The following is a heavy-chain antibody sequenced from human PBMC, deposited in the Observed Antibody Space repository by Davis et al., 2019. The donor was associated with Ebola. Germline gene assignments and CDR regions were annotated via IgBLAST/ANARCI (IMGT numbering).Heavy chain of an antibody. V-gene: IGHV1-46*03. D-gene: IGHD5-12*01. Sequence: AASAQVPCKASGYTFTNYYMHWVRQAPAQGLEWMGMINPNDGRTIYAQKFQGRVTVIRDTSTTTVYLDLSSLRSEDTALYYCTTPGGKDSGYDDFEIWGQGTMVTVSS. CDR3: TTPGGKDSGYDDFEI. CDR2: INPNDGRT. J-gene: IGHJ3*02. CDR1: GYTFTNYY.